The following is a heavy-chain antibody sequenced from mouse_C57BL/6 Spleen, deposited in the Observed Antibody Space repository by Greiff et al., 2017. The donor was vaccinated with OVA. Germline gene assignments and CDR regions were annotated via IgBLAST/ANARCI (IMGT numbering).Heavy chain of an antibody. J-gene: IGHJ1*03. CDR2: IDPETGGT. Sequence: VQLQQSGAELVRPGASVTLSCKASGYTFTDYEMHWVKQTPVHGLEWIGAIDPETGGTAYNQKFKGKAILTADKSSSTAYMELRSLTSEDSAVYYCTRKKAYYSNSRYFDVWGTGTTVTVSS. CDR1: GYTFTDYE. D-gene: IGHD2-5*01. CDR3: TRKKAYYSNSRYFDV. V-gene: IGHV1-15*01.